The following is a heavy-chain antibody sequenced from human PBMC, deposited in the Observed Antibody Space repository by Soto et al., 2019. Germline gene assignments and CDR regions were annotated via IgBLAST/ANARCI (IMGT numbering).Heavy chain of an antibody. D-gene: IGHD3-22*01. CDR3: ARRRNYYDSSGQKDAFDI. CDR2: IIPIFGTA. CDR1: GGTFSSYA. J-gene: IGHJ3*02. Sequence: SVKVSCKASGGTFSSYAISWVRQAPGQGLEWMGGIIPIFGTANYAQKFQGRVTITADESTSTAYMELSSPRSEDTAMYYCARRRNYYDSSGQKDAFDIWGQGTMVTGSS. V-gene: IGHV1-69*13.